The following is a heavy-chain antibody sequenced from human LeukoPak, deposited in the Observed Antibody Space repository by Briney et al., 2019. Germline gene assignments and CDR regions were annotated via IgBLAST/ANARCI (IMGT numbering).Heavy chain of an antibody. V-gene: IGHV3-30*18. CDR3: AKSEGIDY. J-gene: IGHJ4*02. CDR1: GFTFSSYG. Sequence: GRSLRLSCAVSGFTFSSYGMHWVRQAPGKGLEWVAVISYDGSNKYYADSVKGRFTISRDNSKNTLYLQMNSLRAEDTAVYYCAKSEGIDYWGQGTLVTVSS. CDR2: ISYDGSNK.